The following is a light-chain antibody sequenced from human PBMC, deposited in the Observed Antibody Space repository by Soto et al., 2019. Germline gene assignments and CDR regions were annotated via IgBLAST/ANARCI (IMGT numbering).Light chain of an antibody. V-gene: IGKV3-15*01. J-gene: IGKJ1*01. CDR2: GAS. Sequence: EIVLTQSPGTLSLSPGESATLSCRASQSVGTFFAWYQQKPGQAPRLLIYGASTRATGIPARFGGSGSGTEFTLTISSLQSEDFAVYYCQQYNNWPLTFGQGTKVDNK. CDR1: QSVGTF. CDR3: QQYNNWPLT.